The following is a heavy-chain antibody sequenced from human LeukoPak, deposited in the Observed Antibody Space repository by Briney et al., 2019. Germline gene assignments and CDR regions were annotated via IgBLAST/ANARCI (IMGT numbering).Heavy chain of an antibody. D-gene: IGHD1-14*01. J-gene: IGHJ3*02. V-gene: IGHV4-59*08. CDR3: ARSTTPDSIDI. Sequence: SETLSLTCTVSGGSISSYYWSWIRQPPGKGLEWIGYMYYSGSTSYNPSLKSRVTISIDTSKYQFSLKLSSVTAADTAVYYCARSTTPDSIDIWGQGTMVTVSS. CDR1: GGSISSYY. CDR2: MYYSGST.